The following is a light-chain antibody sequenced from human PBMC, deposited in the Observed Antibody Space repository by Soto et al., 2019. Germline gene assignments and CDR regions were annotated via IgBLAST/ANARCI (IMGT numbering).Light chain of an antibody. J-gene: IGKJ1*01. CDR3: QQYGSSGT. Sequence: EIVMTQSPATLSVSPGERATLSCRASQSISSHLVWYQQKPGQAPRLVIYGASTRVTGIPARFSGSGSGTEFTLTISRLEPEDFAVYYCQQYGSSGTFGQGTKVE. CDR1: QSISSH. V-gene: IGKV3D-15*01. CDR2: GAS.